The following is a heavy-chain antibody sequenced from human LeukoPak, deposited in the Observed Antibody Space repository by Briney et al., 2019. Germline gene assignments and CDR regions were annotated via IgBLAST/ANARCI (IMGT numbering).Heavy chain of an antibody. CDR1: GFTLRSYG. CDR3: AKGDNWNENGGLGY. CDR2: ISYDGSNK. Sequence: VRGLRVACAAPGFTLRSYGMHWVRQAPGKGLEWVAVISYDGSNKYYADSVKGRFTISRDNSKNTLYLQMNSLRAEDTAVYYCAKGDNWNENGGLGYWGQGTLVTVSS. D-gene: IGHD1-1*01. J-gene: IGHJ4*02. V-gene: IGHV3-30*18.